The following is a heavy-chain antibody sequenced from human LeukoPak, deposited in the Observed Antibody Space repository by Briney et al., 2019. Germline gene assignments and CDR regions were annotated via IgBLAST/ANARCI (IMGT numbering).Heavy chain of an antibody. CDR2: ISSSSSYI. J-gene: IGHJ6*02. D-gene: IGHD6-19*01. CDR3: ARYPYSSGWYGSYYYYGMDV. Sequence: GGSLRLSCAASGFTFSSYSMNWVRQAPGKGLEWVSSISSSSSYIYYADSVKGRFTIPRDNAKNSLYLQMNSLRAEDTAVYYCARYPYSSGWYGSYYYYGMDVWGQGTTVTVSS. CDR1: GFTFSSYS. V-gene: IGHV3-21*01.